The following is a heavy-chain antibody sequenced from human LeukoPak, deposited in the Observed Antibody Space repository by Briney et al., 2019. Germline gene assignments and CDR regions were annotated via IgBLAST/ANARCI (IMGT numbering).Heavy chain of an antibody. CDR3: ACPGIAVAGHYYYYGMDV. CDR1: GYTFTGYY. D-gene: IGHD6-19*01. CDR2: INPNSGGT. J-gene: IGHJ6*02. V-gene: IGHV1-2*02. Sequence: ASVKVSCKASGYTFTGYYMHWVRQAPGQGLEWMGWINPNSGGTNYAQKFQGRVTMTRDTSISTAYMELSRLRSDDTAVYYCACPGIAVAGHYYYYGMDVWGQGTTVTVSS.